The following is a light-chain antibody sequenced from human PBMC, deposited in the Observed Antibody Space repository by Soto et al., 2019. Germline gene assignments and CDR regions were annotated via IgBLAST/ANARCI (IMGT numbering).Light chain of an antibody. CDR3: AAWDDSLNGYV. CDR2: SNN. V-gene: IGLV1-44*01. Sequence: QSVLTQPPSASWTPGQRVTISCSGSSSNIGSNTVNWYQQLPGTAPKLLIYSNNQRPSGVPDRFSGSKSGTSASLAISGLQSVDEADYYCAAWDDSLNGYVFGTGTKVTVL. CDR1: SSNIGSNT. J-gene: IGLJ1*01.